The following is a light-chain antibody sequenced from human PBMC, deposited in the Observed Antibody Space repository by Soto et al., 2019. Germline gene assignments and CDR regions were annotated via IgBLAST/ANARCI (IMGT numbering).Light chain of an antibody. CDR3: CAYSTSGTHV. Sequence: QSALTQPASVSGSPGQSITFSCTGTSSDVGSCDYVSWHQQHPGKAPKLIIYDVNNRPSGVPSRFSGSKSGNTASLIISGLQTEDEADYYCCAYSTSGTHVFGTGTKVTVL. J-gene: IGLJ1*01. CDR2: DVN. V-gene: IGLV2-14*03. CDR1: SSDVGSCDY.